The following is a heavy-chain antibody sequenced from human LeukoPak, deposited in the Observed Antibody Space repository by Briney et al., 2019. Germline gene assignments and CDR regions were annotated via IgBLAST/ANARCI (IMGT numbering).Heavy chain of an antibody. CDR3: ARDRESGVFDY. CDR1: GDSISSYY. CDR2: IYYSGST. V-gene: IGHV4-59*01. J-gene: IGHJ4*03. Sequence: PSETLSLTCTVSGDSISSYYWSWIRQPPGKGLEWIGYIYYSGSTNYNPSLKSRVTISVDTSKNQFSLNLSSVTAADTAVYYCARDRESGVFDYWGQGTMVTVSS. D-gene: IGHD1-26*01.